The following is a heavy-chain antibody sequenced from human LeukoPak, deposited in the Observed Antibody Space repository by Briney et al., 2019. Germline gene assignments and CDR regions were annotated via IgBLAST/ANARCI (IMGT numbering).Heavy chain of an antibody. Sequence: SETLSLTCAAYGGSFSGYYWSWIRQPPGRGLEWIGEINHSGSTNYNPSLKSRVTISVDTSKNQFSVKLSSVTAADTAVYYCARVGYGDPTDHWGQGTLVTVSS. J-gene: IGHJ4*02. CDR2: INHSGST. D-gene: IGHD4-17*01. CDR1: GGSFSGYY. V-gene: IGHV4-34*01. CDR3: ARVGYGDPTDH.